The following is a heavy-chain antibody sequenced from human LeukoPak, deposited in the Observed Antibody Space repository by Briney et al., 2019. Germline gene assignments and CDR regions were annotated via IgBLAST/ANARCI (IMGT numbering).Heavy chain of an antibody. J-gene: IGHJ4*02. CDR3: ARSPIYFDY. CDR2: IKEDGSKK. CDR1: EFRVSSYW. Sequence: PGGSMRLSCAASEFRVSSYWMRWVRQAPGKGLEWVANIKEDGSKKYYVDSVKGRFTISRDNAKNSLYLQMNSLRADDTAVYYCARSPIYFDYWGQGTLVTVSS. D-gene: IGHD3-9*01. V-gene: IGHV3-7*05.